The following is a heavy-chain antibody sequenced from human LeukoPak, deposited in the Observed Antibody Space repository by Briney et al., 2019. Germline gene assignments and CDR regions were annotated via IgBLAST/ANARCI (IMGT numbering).Heavy chain of an antibody. J-gene: IGHJ4*02. CDR2: MYLGGTT. CDR1: GGSISSLNL. CDR3: AGLEGRYSTDWFYFFDY. V-gene: IGHV4-4*02. Sequence: SETLSLTCIVSGGSISSLNLWSWLRQPPGKGLEWVGEMYLGGTTNFNPSLKSRVTILIDKSKNQLSLQLTSVTAADTAVYYCAGLEGRYSTDWFYFFDYWGQGALVTVSS. D-gene: IGHD3-9*01.